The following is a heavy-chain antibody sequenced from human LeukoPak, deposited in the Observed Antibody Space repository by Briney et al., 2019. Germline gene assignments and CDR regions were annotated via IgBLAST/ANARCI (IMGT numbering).Heavy chain of an antibody. CDR2: INHSGST. D-gene: IGHD2-2*01. Sequence: SETLSLTCAVYGGSFSGYYWSWIRQPPGKGLEWIGEINHSGSTNYNPSLKSRVTISVDTSKNQFSLKLSSVTAADMALYYCARGPAAPSGLPHYWGQGTLVTVSS. CDR3: ARGPAAPSGLPHY. V-gene: IGHV4-34*01. CDR1: GGSFSGYY. J-gene: IGHJ4*02.